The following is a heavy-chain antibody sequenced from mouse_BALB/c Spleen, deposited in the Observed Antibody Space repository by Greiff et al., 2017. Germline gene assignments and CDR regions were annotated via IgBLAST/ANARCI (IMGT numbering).Heavy chain of an antibody. CDR1: GFNIKDTY. V-gene: IGHV14-3*02. D-gene: IGHD4-1*01. CDR2: IDPANGNT. J-gene: IGHJ4*01. CDR3: ARSGTNWDAMDY. Sequence: VQLQQPGAELVKPGASVKLSCTASGFNIKDTYMHWVKQRPEQGLEWIGRIDPANGNTKSDPKFQGKATITADTSSNTAYLQLSSLTSEDTAVYYCARSGTNWDAMDYWGQGTSVTVSS.